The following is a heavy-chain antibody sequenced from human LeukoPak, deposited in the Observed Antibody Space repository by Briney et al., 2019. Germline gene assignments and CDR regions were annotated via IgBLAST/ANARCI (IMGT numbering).Heavy chain of an antibody. CDR3: ARDQGHYYGMDV. Sequence: GGSLRLSCAASGFTVSSNYMSWVRQAPGKGLEWVSVIYRGGSTYYADSVKGRFTISRDNSKNTLYLQMNSLRAEDTAVYYCARDQGHYYGMDVWGQGTTVTVSS. CDR1: GFTVSSNY. CDR2: IYRGGST. J-gene: IGHJ6*02. V-gene: IGHV3-53*01.